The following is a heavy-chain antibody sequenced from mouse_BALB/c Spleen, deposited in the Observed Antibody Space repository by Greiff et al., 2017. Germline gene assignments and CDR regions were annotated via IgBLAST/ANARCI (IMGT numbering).Heavy chain of an antibody. J-gene: IGHJ3*01. CDR3: ASYDCYYTWFAY. CDR1: GYSITSDYA. Sequence: EVQLQESGPGLVKPSQSLSLTCTVTGYSITSDYAWNWIRQFPGNKLEWMGYISYSGSTSYNPSLKSRISITRDTSKNQFFLQLNSVTTEDTATYYCASYDCYYTWFAYWGQGTLVTVSA. V-gene: IGHV3-2*02. D-gene: IGHD2-3*01. CDR2: ISYSGST.